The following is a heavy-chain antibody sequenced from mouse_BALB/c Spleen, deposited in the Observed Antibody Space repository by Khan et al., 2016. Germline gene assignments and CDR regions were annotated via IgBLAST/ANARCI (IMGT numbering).Heavy chain of an antibody. V-gene: IGHV3-6*02. CDR3: ARRTGAGFGY. CDR1: GHSITSGYY. J-gene: IGHJ3*01. CDR2: ISYDGSN. Sequence: EVQLQESGPGLVKPSQSLSLTCSVTGHSITSGYYWNWIRQFPGNKLEWMGYISYDGSNNYNPSLKNRISITRDTSKNQFFLKLNSVTTEDTARYYCARRTGAGFGYWGQGTLVTVSA.